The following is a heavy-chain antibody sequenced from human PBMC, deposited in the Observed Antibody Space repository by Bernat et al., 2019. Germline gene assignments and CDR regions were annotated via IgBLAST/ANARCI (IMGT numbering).Heavy chain of an antibody. CDR1: GFTFSRNT. J-gene: IGHJ6*03. D-gene: IGHD3-3*01. CDR3: ARDSGTIFGVVPYYMDV. Sequence: EVHLVEYGGGLVHPGGSLRLSCAASGFTFSRNTMSWFRQAPGKGLEWVSSMDGGGGGIYYADSVKGRFTISRDNSKNTLYLQMNSLRAEDTAVYYCARDSGTIFGVVPYYMDVWGKGTTVTVSS. V-gene: IGHV3-23*04. CDR2: MDGGGGGI.